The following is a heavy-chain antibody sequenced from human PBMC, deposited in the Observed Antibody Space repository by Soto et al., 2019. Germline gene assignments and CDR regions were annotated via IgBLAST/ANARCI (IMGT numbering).Heavy chain of an antibody. D-gene: IGHD5-18*01. J-gene: IGHJ4*02. CDR2: IWYDGSNK. V-gene: IGHV3-33*01. Sequence: QVQLVESGGGVVQPGRSLRLSCAAYGFTFSSYGMHWFRQAPGKGLEWVAVIWYDGSNKYYADSVKGRFTISRDNSKNTLYLQMNSLRAEDTAVYYCARGAGYSYGYGDYWGQGTLVTVSS. CDR3: ARGAGYSYGYGDY. CDR1: GFTFSSYG.